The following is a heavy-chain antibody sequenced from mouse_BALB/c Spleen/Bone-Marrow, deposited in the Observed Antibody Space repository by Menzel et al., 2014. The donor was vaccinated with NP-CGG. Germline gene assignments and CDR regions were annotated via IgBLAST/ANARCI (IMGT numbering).Heavy chain of an antibody. CDR3: ARYDYVMDY. CDR1: GYTFTSYW. J-gene: IGHJ4*01. CDR2: IAPGTGTT. D-gene: IGHD2-3*01. Sequence: ELVRPGASVKLSCKASGYTFTSYWMNWIKQRPGQGLEWIGRIAPGTGTTYYNEMFKGKATLTVDTSSSTAYIQLSSLSSEDSAVYFCARYDYVMDYWGQGTSVTVSS. V-gene: IGHV1S41*01.